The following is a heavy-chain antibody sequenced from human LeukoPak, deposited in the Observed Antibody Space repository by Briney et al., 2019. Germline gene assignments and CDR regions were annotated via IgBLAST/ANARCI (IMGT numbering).Heavy chain of an antibody. CDR3: ARMGYYYGMDV. CDR2: IYSGGST. V-gene: IGHV3-66*01. J-gene: IGHJ6*02. D-gene: IGHD5-24*01. Sequence: GGSLRLSCAASGFTVSSNYMSWVRQAPGKGLEWVSVIYSGGSTYYADSVKGRFTISRDNSKNTLYLQMNSPRAEDTAVYYCARMGYYYGMDVWGQGTTVTVSS. CDR1: GFTVSSNY.